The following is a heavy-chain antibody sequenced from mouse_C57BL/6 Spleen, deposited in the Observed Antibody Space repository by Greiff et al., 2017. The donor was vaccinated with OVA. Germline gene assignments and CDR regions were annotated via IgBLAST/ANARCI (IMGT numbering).Heavy chain of an antibody. V-gene: IGHV14-1*01. Sequence: EVQLQQSGAELVRPGASVKLSCTASGFNIKDYYMHWVKQRPEQGLEWIGRIDPEDGDTEYAPKFQGKATMTADTSSNTAYLQLSSLTSEDTAVYYCTTDTTVVARYFDVWGTGTTVTVSS. CDR1: GFNIKDYY. D-gene: IGHD1-1*01. CDR3: TTDTTVVARYFDV. J-gene: IGHJ1*03. CDR2: IDPEDGDT.